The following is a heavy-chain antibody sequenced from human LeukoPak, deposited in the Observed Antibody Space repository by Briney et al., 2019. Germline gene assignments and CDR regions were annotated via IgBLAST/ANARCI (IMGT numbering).Heavy chain of an antibody. CDR1: GDSVSSNSAA. D-gene: IGHD3-9*01. J-gene: IGHJ3*02. V-gene: IGHV6-1*01. CDR2: TYYRSKWYN. CDR3: ARDRDYDILTGYPSDAFDI. Sequence: SQTLSLTCAISGDSVSSNSAAWNWIRQSPSRGLEWLGRTYYRSKWYNDYAVSVKSRITINPDTSKNQFSLQLNSVTPEDTAVYYCARDRDYDILTGYPSDAFDIWGQGTMVTVSS.